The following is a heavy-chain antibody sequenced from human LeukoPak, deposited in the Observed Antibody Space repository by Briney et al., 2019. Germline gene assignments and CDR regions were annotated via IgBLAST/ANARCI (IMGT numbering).Heavy chain of an antibody. D-gene: IGHD3-10*01. Sequence: RASVKVSCKASGGTFSSYAISWVRQAPGQGLEWMGGIIPIFGTANYAQKFQGRVTITTDESTSTAYMELSSLRSEDTAVYYCARVRPYYYGSGSYYNFDYWGQGTLVTVSS. CDR1: GGTFSSYA. CDR2: IIPIFGTA. CDR3: ARVRPYYYGSGSYYNFDY. V-gene: IGHV1-69*05. J-gene: IGHJ4*02.